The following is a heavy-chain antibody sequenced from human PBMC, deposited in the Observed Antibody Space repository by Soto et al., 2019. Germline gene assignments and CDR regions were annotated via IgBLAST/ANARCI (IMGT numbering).Heavy chain of an antibody. D-gene: IGHD6-19*01. CDR3: ATASGRPRGWYGLGWGAIDY. CDR2: ISFDGNKQ. J-gene: IGHJ4*02. V-gene: IGHV3-30*03. CDR1: GFDFSSSG. Sequence: QVQLVESGGGVVQPGMSLRLSCAASGFDFSSSGMHWVRQIPGKGLEWVAIISFDGNKQYYSDSVKGRFTISKDNYQKTLFLQMKSLRAEDTAVYYCATASGRPRGWYGLGWGAIDYWGPGTLVTVSS.